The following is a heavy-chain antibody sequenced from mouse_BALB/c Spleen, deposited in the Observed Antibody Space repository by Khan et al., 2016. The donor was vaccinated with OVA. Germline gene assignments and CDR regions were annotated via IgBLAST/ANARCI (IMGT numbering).Heavy chain of an antibody. J-gene: IGHJ4*01. CDR2: IWGDGST. CDR3: ARAYYGNYREAMDY. CDR1: GFSLTGYG. V-gene: IGHV2-6-7*01. Sequence: QVQLKESGPGLVAPSQSLSITYTVSGFSLTGYGVNWARQPPGKGLVWLGMIWGDGSTDYNSSLKSRLSISKDNYKSQGFLKMNSLQTDDTAMYYCARAYYGNYREAMDYWGQGTSVTVSS. D-gene: IGHD2-10*01.